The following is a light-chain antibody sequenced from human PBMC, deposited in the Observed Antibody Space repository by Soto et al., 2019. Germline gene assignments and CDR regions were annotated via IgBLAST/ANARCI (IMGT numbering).Light chain of an antibody. Sequence: DIQMTQSPSSLSASVGDRVTLTCRASQGIGDDLGWYQQQPGRAPKRLIYGVFNLQSGVPSRFSGSGSGTEFTLTISSLPPEDFATYYCLQHRSYPWTFGQGTKVEIK. CDR2: GVF. CDR3: LQHRSYPWT. V-gene: IGKV1-17*01. J-gene: IGKJ1*01. CDR1: QGIGDD.